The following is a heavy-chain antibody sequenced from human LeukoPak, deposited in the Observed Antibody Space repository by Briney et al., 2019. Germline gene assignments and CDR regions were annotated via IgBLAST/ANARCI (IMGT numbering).Heavy chain of an antibody. Sequence: ASVKVSCKASGYTFTNYYMHWVRQAPGQGLEWMGIINPSGGSTSYAQKFQGRVTMTRDTSTSTVYMELSSLRSEDTAVYYCARAGSITGTAVDAFDIWGQGTMATVSS. CDR2: INPSGGST. CDR3: ARAGSITGTAVDAFDI. V-gene: IGHV1-46*01. CDR1: GYTFTNYY. D-gene: IGHD1-7*01. J-gene: IGHJ3*02.